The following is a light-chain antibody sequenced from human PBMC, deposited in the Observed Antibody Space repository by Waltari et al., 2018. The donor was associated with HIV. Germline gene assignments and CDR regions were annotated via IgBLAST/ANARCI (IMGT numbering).Light chain of an antibody. CDR2: RNN. J-gene: IGLJ3*02. CDR3: AGWDDSLSGVV. Sequence: QSVLTQPPSASGTPGQRVTISCSRASSDLGSNYVYWSQQLPGTAPKLLIYRNNQRPSGVPDRFSGSKSGTSASLAISGLRSEDEADYYCAGWDDSLSGVVFGGGTKLTVL. V-gene: IGLV1-47*01. CDR1: SSDLGSNY.